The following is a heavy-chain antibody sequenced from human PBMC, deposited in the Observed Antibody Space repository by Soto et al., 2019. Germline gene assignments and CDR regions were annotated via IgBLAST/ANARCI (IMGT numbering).Heavy chain of an antibody. V-gene: IGHV1-69*01. J-gene: IGHJ4*02. CDR3: ARGGSGYTCFNEF. D-gene: IGHD3-22*01. Sequence: QEQLVQSGAEVKKPGSSVKVSCKASGGLFSSYAISWVRQVPGQGLEWMGGIIPVFQTAYYTQRLQGRVTITADESTNTAYVELSSLRSEDTAIYYCARGGSGYTCFNEFWGQGTLVTVSS. CDR2: IIPVFQTA. CDR1: GGLFSSYA.